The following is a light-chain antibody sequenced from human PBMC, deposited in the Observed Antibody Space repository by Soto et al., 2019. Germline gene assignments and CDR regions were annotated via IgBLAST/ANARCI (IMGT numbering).Light chain of an antibody. Sequence: EIVLTQCPGIPSLSPGERAIRSGRASQSVTSTHLAWYQQKPGQAPRLLIYDASTRATGIPDRFSGSGSGTDFTLTISRLEPEDFAVYCCQQFDGSLWTFGPGSKVDVK. CDR1: QSVTSTH. CDR2: DAS. V-gene: IGKV3-20*01. J-gene: IGKJ1*01. CDR3: QQFDGSLWT.